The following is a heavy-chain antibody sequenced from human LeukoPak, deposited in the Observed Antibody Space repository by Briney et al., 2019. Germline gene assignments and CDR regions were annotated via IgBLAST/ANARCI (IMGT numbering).Heavy chain of an antibody. J-gene: IGHJ5*02. V-gene: IGHV1-18*01. Sequence: ASVKVSCKASGHTFTSYGISWVRQAPGQGLEWMGWISAYNGNTNYAQKLQGRVTMTTDTSTSTAYMELRSLRSDDTAVYYCARDLNCSGGSCYSGWFDPWGQGTLVTVSS. CDR3: ARDLNCSGGSCYSGWFDP. CDR1: GHTFTSYG. CDR2: ISAYNGNT. D-gene: IGHD2-15*01.